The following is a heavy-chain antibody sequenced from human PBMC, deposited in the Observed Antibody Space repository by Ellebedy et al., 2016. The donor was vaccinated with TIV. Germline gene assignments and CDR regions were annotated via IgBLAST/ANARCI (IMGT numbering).Heavy chain of an antibody. Sequence: MPGGSLRLSCAVYGGSFSGYYWTWIRQTPGKGLEWIGEISHSGYTNYNPSLKSRVTISVDASKDHFSLKLRSVTAADTAIYYCAAVWVGDSHWFDPWGQGTLVTVSS. CDR2: ISHSGYT. V-gene: IGHV4-34*01. CDR3: AAVWVGDSHWFDP. J-gene: IGHJ5*02. D-gene: IGHD3-10*01. CDR1: GGSFSGYY.